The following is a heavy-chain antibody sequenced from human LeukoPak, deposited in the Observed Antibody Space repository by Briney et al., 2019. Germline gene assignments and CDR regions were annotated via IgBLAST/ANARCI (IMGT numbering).Heavy chain of an antibody. D-gene: IGHD6-13*01. V-gene: IGHV3-48*03. J-gene: IGHJ4*02. CDR1: AFTFSSYG. Sequence: PGGSLRLSCAASAFTFSSYGTNWVRRAPGKGLEWVSYISSSGSSIYYADSVKGRFTISRDNAKNSLYLQMNSLRAEDTAVYYCARVRSSTDFDYWGQGTLVTVSS. CDR2: ISSSGSSI. CDR3: ARVRSSTDFDY.